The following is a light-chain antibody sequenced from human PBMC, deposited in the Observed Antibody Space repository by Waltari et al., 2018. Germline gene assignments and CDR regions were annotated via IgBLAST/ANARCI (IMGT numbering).Light chain of an antibody. CDR3: MQSTQFPQIT. CDR2: KTS. J-gene: IGKJ5*01. V-gene: IGKV2-24*01. CDR1: QSLVHRDGNTY. Sequence: DIVMTQTPLSSPVTLGQPASISCRSSQSLVHRDGNTYLSWLQQRPGRPPRLLIYKTSNRFSGVPDRFSGSGAGTDFTLKISRVEAEDVGVYYCMQSTQFPQITFGQGTRLEIK.